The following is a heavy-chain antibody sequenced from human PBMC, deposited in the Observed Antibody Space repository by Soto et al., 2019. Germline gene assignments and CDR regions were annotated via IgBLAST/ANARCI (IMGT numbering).Heavy chain of an antibody. CDR1: GFTFSGSA. J-gene: IGHJ6*02. Sequence: EVQLVESGGGLVQPGGSLKLSCAASGFTFSGSAMHWVRQASGKGLEWVGRIRSKANSYATAYAASVKGRFTISRDDSKKTAYLQMNSLTTEDTAVYFCTRPKSTRHYYYCMDVWGQGTTVPVSS. CDR2: IRSKANSYAT. CDR3: TRPKSTRHYYYCMDV. D-gene: IGHD2-2*01. V-gene: IGHV3-73*02.